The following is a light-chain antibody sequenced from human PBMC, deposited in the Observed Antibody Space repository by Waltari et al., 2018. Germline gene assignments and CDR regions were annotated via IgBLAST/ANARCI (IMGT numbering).Light chain of an antibody. Sequence: ELVLTQSPGTLSLSPGERATLSCRASRTVSSSYLAWYQQKPGQAPRLLIYGASSRATGISDRFSGSGSRTDFTLTITRLEPEDFAVYYCQQYGSGYTFGQGTKLEIK. J-gene: IGKJ2*01. CDR3: QQYGSGYT. CDR2: GAS. V-gene: IGKV3-20*01. CDR1: RTVSSSY.